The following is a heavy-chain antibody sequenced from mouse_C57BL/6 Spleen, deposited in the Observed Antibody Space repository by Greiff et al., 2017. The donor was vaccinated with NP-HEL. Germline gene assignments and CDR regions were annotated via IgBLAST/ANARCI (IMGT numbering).Heavy chain of an antibody. CDR2: IYPGDGDT. Sequence: QVQLQQSGAELVKPGASVKISCKASGYAFSSYWMNWVKQRPGKGLEWIGQIYPGDGDTNYNGKFKGKATLTADKSSSTAYMQLSSLTSEDSAVYFCARNYGSSYVKNYAMDYWGQGTSVTVSS. CDR3: ARNYGSSYVKNYAMDY. V-gene: IGHV1-80*01. CDR1: GYAFSSYW. J-gene: IGHJ4*01. D-gene: IGHD1-1*01.